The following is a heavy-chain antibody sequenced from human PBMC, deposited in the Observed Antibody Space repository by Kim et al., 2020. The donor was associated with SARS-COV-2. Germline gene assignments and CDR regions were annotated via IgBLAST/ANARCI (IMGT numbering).Heavy chain of an antibody. D-gene: IGHD3-10*01. J-gene: IGHJ6*02. Sequence: GGSLRLSCAASGFTFSSYEMNWVRQAPGKGLEWVSYISSSGSTIYYADSVKGRFTIYRDNAKNSLYLQMNSLRAEDTAVYYCARSREPGRGRRGYGRYYYYGMDVWGQGTTVTVSS. CDR2: ISSSGSTI. CDR3: ARSREPGRGRRGYGRYYYYGMDV. V-gene: IGHV3-48*03. CDR1: GFTFSSYE.